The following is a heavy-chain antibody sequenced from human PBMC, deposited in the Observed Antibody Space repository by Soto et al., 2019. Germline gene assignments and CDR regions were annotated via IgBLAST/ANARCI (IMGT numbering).Heavy chain of an antibody. CDR1: GFTFSSLE. CDR3: ATTLPYCRNGVCHQD. J-gene: IGHJ4*02. Sequence: EVQLVESGGGMIQAGGSLRLSCAASGFTFSSLEMNCVRQAPGKGLEWISYITSRGDTQYYADSVKGRFIISRDNAKNSLYLQMNSLRGEDTAVYFCATTLPYCRNGVCHQDWGQGTLVTVSS. D-gene: IGHD2-8*01. V-gene: IGHV3-48*03. CDR2: ITSRGDTQ.